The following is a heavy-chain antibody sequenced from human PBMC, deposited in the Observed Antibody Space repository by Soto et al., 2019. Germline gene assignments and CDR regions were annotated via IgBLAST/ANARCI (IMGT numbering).Heavy chain of an antibody. J-gene: IGHJ3*02. CDR2: MNEDANTK. CDR3: AAYNTSRHAAFDI. CDR1: GFSFKTYW. D-gene: IGHD1-20*01. V-gene: IGHV3-7*01. Sequence: GGSLRLSCEVSGFSFKTYWMSWVRQSPGKGLEWLANMNEDANTKYYVDSVKGRFTVLGDSAGNALFLKMTSLRAEDTAVYFRAAYNTSRHAAFDIWGRGTLVTVS.